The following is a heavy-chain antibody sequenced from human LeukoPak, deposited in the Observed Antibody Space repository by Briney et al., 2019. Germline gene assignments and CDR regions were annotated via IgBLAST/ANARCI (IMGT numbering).Heavy chain of an antibody. CDR2: IYTSGST. CDR1: GGSMSSDNYY. Sequence: SETLSLTCTVSGGSMSSDNYYWSWIRQPAGKGLEWIGRIYTSGSTYYNPSLKSRVTISVDTSKNQFSLKLSSVTAADTAVYYCARDTQFVVTTVLNWFDPWGQGTLVTVSS. CDR3: ARDTQFVVTTVLNWFDP. V-gene: IGHV4-61*02. D-gene: IGHD2-21*01. J-gene: IGHJ5*02.